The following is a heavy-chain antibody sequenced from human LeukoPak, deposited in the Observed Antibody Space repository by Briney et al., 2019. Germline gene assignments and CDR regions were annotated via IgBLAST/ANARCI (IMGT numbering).Heavy chain of an antibody. D-gene: IGHD3-9*01. V-gene: IGHV4-59*11. CDR3: AGATSWDQRNFDWPHWYLDL. CDR2: IYYTGST. J-gene: IGHJ2*01. CDR1: GGSMSSHY. Sequence: SETLSLTCTVSGGSMSSHYWSWIRQPPGKGLEWIGYIYYTGSTNHNPSLKSRVTISVDTSMNQFSLKFSSVTTADTAVYYCAGATSWDQRNFDWPHWYLDLWGRGTLVTVSS.